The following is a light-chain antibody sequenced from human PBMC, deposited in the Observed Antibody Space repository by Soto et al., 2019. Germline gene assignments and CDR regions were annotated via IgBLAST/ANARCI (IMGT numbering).Light chain of an antibody. J-gene: IGKJ4*01. CDR1: QDISNY. V-gene: IGKV1-33*01. Sequence: DIQMTQSPSSLSASVGDRVTITCQASQDISNYLNWYQQKPGEAPKLLISDGSNLETGVPSRFSGSGSETHFPFTISSLQPEYFATYHCQQYEKVGLTFGGGTKVQIK. CDR2: DGS. CDR3: QQYEKVGLT.